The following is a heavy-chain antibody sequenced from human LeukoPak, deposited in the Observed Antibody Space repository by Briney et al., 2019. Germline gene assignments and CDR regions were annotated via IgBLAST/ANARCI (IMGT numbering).Heavy chain of an antibody. D-gene: IGHD3-3*01. J-gene: IGHJ6*03. CDR1: GGSISSYY. CDR2: IYYSGST. Sequence: SETLSLTCTVSGGSISSYYWSWIRQPPGKGLEWIGYIYYSGSTNYNPSLKSRVTISVDTSKNQFSLKLSSVTAADTAVYYCAKVRDLDYDFWSGYYVPYYMDVWGKGTTVTVSS. CDR3: AKVRDLDYDFWSGYYVPYYMDV. V-gene: IGHV4-59*01.